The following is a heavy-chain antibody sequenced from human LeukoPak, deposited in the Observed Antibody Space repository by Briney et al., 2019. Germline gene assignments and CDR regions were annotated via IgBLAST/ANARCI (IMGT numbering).Heavy chain of an antibody. J-gene: IGHJ4*02. CDR2: ISYDGSYK. V-gene: IGHV3-30*18. CDR1: GFTISMYG. Sequence: GGSLRLSCAASGFTISMYGMHWVRQAPGKGLEWVADISYDGSYKNYADSVKDRFSISRDNDKKMLFLQINSLRSEDSAVYYCAKDGPSGYFLYRVLEYWGQGTLITVSS. D-gene: IGHD6-13*01. CDR3: AKDGPSGYFLYRVLEY.